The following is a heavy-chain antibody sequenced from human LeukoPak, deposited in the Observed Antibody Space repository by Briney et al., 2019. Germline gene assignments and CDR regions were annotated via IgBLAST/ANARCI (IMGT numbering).Heavy chain of an antibody. CDR3: ARDLNGEWLDTLGYYAMDV. J-gene: IGHJ6*02. V-gene: IGHV1-18*01. D-gene: IGHD6-19*01. CDR2: ISSYNGNT. CDR1: GYTFNSYG. Sequence: GASVKVSCKASGYTFNSYGINWVRQAPGQGLEWMGWISSYNGNTNYAQILQGRFTMTTDTSTSTAYMELRSLRSDDTAVYFCARDLNGEWLDTLGYYAMDVWGQGTTVTVSS.